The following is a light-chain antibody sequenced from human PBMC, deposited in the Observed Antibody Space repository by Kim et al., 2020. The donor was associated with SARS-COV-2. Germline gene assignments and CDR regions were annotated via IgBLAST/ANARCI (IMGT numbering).Light chain of an antibody. J-gene: IGKJ4*01. CDR1: RSVNSDY. V-gene: IGKV3-20*01. CDR2: GAS. Sequence: VLTQSPGTVSLSPGERATLSCRASRSVNSDYLAWYQQRPGLAPRLLIYGASSRATGIPDRFSGSGSGSDFTLTISGVEPEDFAVYYCQHYGASPFGGGTKVDIK. CDR3: QHYGASP.